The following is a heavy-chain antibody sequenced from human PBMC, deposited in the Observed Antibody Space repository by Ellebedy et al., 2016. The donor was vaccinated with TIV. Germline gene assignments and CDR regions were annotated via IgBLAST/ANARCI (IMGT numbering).Heavy chain of an antibody. J-gene: IGHJ4*02. CDR3: AKRSQFSTISCFDY. V-gene: IGHV3-71*01. D-gene: IGHD2-2*01. CDR2: IRSKAYGGTT. CDR1: GFTFSDHY. Sequence: GESLKISCAVSGFTFSDHYMNWVRQAPGKGREWVGFIRSKAYGGTTEYAASVRGRFTISRDDSKNSLYLPMNSLRADDTAVYYCAKRSQFSTISCFDYWGQGTLVTVSS.